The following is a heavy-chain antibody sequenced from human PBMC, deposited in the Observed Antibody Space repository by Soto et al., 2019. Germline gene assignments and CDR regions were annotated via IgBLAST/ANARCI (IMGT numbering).Heavy chain of an antibody. CDR2: INPVNGET. V-gene: IGHV1-3*01. CDR3: ARHEDY. Sequence: QVHLVQSGPEVKRPGASVTISCKASGYTFTDYSVHWVRQAPGQGLEWVGWINPVNGETKYSQKFQDRVTRTGDTSATTTYMDLSSLRSEASAVYYCARHEDYWGQGTLVTVSS. CDR1: GYTFTDYS. J-gene: IGHJ4*02.